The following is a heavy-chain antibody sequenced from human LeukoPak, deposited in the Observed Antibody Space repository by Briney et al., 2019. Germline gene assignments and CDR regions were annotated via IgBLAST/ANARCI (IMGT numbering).Heavy chain of an antibody. CDR3: ARDPIYGSGSFNWFDP. Sequence: GGSLRLSCAASGFTFSNAWMSWVRQAPGKGLEWVAVIWYDGSNKYYADSVKGRFTISRDNSKNTLYLQMNSLRAEDTAVYYCARDPIYGSGSFNWFDPWGQGTLVTVSS. D-gene: IGHD3-10*01. CDR1: GFTFSNAW. V-gene: IGHV3-33*08. CDR2: IWYDGSNK. J-gene: IGHJ5*02.